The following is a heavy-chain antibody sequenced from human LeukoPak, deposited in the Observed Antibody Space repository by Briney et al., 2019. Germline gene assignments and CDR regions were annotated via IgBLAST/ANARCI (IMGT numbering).Heavy chain of an antibody. J-gene: IGHJ6*04. CDR2: IIPIFGTA. CDR3: ARVPPIYGDYYYYGMDV. CDR1: GGTFCSYA. V-gene: IGHV1-69*06. D-gene: IGHD4-17*01. Sequence: ASVKVSCKASGGTFCSYAISWVRQAPGQGLEWMGGIIPIFGTANYAQKFQGRVTITADKSTSTAYMELSSLRSEDTAVYYCARVPPIYGDYYYYGMDVWGKGTTVTVSS.